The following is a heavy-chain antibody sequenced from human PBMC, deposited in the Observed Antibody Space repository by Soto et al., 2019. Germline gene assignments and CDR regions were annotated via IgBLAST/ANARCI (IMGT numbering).Heavy chain of an antibody. Sequence: SETLSLTCAVYGGSFSGYYWSWIRQPPGKGLEWIGEINHSGSTNYNPSLKSRVTISVDTSKNQFSLKLSSVTAADTAVYYCARALGYDFWSGYSYYYYYGMDVWGQGTTFTVSS. CDR3: ARALGYDFWSGYSYYYYYGMDV. J-gene: IGHJ6*02. CDR1: GGSFSGYY. D-gene: IGHD3-3*01. V-gene: IGHV4-34*01. CDR2: INHSGST.